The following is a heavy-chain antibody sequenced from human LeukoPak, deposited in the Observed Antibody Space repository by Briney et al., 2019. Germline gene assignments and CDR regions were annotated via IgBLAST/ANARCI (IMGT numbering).Heavy chain of an antibody. CDR2: ISGSGGST. J-gene: IGHJ4*02. Sequence: GRSLRLSCAASGFTFSSYGMSWVRQAPGKGLEWVSVISGSGGSTSYADSVKGRFTISRDNSKNMLYLQMNSLRAEDTAVYYCAKGSARRWFWYFDYWGQGTLVTVSS. D-gene: IGHD4-23*01. CDR1: GFTFSSYG. V-gene: IGHV3-23*01. CDR3: AKGSARRWFWYFDY.